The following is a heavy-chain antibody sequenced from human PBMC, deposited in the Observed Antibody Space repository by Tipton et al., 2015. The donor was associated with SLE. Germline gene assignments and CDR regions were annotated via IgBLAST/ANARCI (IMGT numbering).Heavy chain of an antibody. CDR3: ARRRFQSAPDY. D-gene: IGHD2-21*01. V-gene: IGHV4-39*07. Sequence: TLSLTCSVSGASISSTGYFWGWIRQPPGQGLVWIGHIHYIGTTYYNPTLKSRVTMSVDTSMNQFSLRLRSVTAADTAVYYCARRRFQSAPDYWGQGTLVSVSS. CDR1: GASISSTGYF. J-gene: IGHJ4*02. CDR2: IHYIGTT.